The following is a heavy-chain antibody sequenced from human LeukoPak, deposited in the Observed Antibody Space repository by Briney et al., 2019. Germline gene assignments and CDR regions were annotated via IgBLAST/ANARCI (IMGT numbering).Heavy chain of an antibody. CDR3: ARVRDILTGYYVHFFDY. D-gene: IGHD3-9*01. Sequence: GGSVRLSCAASGFTFDDYDMSWVRQAPGKGLEWVSSIKWNGGSPAYADTVKGPFTISRDNARNSLYLQMNSLRAEDTALYYCARVRDILTGYYVHFFDYWGERFLASVSS. V-gene: IGHV3-20*04. CDR2: IKWNGGSP. CDR1: GFTFDDYD. J-gene: IGHJ4*01.